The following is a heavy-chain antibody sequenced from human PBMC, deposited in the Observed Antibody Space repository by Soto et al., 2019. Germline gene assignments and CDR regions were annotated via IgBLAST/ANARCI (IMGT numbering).Heavy chain of an antibody. Sequence: GGSLRLSCAASGFTFSSYWMSWVRQAPEKGLEWVAGISDGGDLTYNADSVRGRFTISRDNSRNTLYLQMNSLRAEDTAVYYCARRVIGSSRAFDIWGQGTMVTVSS. CDR3: ARRVIGSSRAFDI. D-gene: IGHD3-10*01. CDR1: GFTFSSYW. V-gene: IGHV3-23*01. J-gene: IGHJ3*02. CDR2: ISDGGDLT.